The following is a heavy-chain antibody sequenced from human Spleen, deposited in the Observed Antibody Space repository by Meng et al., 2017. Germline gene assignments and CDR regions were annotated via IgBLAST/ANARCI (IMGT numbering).Heavy chain of an antibody. J-gene: IGHJ5*02. CDR1: GYTFTGYY. CDR3: AASTGGTTDGYFDP. Sequence: ASVKVSCKTSGYTFTGYYMHWVRQAPGQGLEWMGRINPNSGGTNYAQKFQGRVTMTRDTSISTAYMELSRLRSDDTAVYYCAASTGGTTDGYFDPWGQGTLVTVSS. V-gene: IGHV1-2*06. D-gene: IGHD5-24*01. CDR2: INPNSGGT.